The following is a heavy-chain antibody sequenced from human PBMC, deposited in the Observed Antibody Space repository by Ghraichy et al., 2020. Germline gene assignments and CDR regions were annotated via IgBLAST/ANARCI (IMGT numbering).Heavy chain of an antibody. CDR3: ARGGSNYEL. CDR2: IYYSGST. D-gene: IGHD4-11*01. CDR1: GGSISSYS. Sequence: SETLSLTCTVSGGSISSYSWSWIRQPPGKGLEWIGYIYYSGSTNYNPSLKSRVTISVDTSKNQFSLKLSSVTAADTALYYCARGGSNYELWGQGTLVTVSS. J-gene: IGHJ4*02. V-gene: IGHV4-59*01.